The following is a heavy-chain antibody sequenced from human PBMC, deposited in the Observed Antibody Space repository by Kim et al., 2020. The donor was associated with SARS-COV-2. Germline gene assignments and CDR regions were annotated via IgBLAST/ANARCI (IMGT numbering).Heavy chain of an antibody. V-gene: IGHV3-23*01. J-gene: IGHJ5*02. D-gene: IGHD2-2*01. Sequence: GRFTISRDNSKNTLYLQMNSLRAEDTAVYYCAKDLVVPAAIPHFPGWFDPWGQGTLVTVSS. CDR3: AKDLVVPAAIPHFPGWFDP.